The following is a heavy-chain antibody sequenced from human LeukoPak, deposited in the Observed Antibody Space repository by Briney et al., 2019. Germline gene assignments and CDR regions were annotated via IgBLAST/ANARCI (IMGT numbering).Heavy chain of an antibody. CDR2: IYYSGST. CDR1: GGSISSYY. D-gene: IGHD3-22*01. J-gene: IGHJ3*02. CDR3: ARAITMIVVVPNDAFDI. Sequence: SETLSLTCTVSGGSISSYYWSWIRQPPGKGLEWIGYIYYSGSTNYNPSLKSRVTISLDTSKNQFSLKLSSVTAADTAVYYCARAITMIVVVPNDAFDIWGQGTMVTVSS. V-gene: IGHV4-59*12.